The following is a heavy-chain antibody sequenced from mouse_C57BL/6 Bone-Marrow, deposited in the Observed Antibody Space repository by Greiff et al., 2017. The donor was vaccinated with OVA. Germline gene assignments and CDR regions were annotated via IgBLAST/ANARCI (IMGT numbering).Heavy chain of an antibody. J-gene: IGHJ4*01. V-gene: IGHV1-53*01. Sequence: QVQLQQPGTELVKPGASVKLSCKASGYTFTSYWMHWVKQRPGQGLEWIGNINPSNGGTNYNEKFKSKATLTVDKSSSTAYMQLSSLTSEDSAVYYCARTPRQLRLPHYYAMDYWGQGTSVTVSS. CDR3: ARTPRQLRLPHYYAMDY. CDR2: INPSNGGT. D-gene: IGHD3-2*02. CDR1: GYTFTSYW.